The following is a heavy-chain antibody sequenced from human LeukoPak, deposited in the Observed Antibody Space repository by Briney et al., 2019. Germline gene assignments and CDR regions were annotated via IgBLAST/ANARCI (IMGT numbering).Heavy chain of an antibody. CDR2: ISSSSSYI. D-gene: IGHD3-10*01. J-gene: IGHJ6*02. CDR1: GFTFSSYS. CDR3: ARDSGTMVRGVTFGYHYYGMDV. Sequence: PGGSLRLSCAASGFTFSSYSMNWVRQAPGKGLEWVSFISSSSSYIYYADSVKGRFTVSRDNAKNSLYLQMNSLRAEDTAVYYCARDSGTMVRGVTFGYHYYGMDVWGQGTTVTVSS. V-gene: IGHV3-21*01.